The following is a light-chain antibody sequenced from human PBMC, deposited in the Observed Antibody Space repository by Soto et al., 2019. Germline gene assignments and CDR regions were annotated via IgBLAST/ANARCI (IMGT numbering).Light chain of an antibody. CDR1: QSVGSY. CDR2: DAS. Sequence: EIMLTQSPVTLSLSPGERATLSCRASQSVGSYFAWYQQKPGQAPRLLIYDASNRATGIPARFRGSGSGTDCTLTISSLEPEDFAVYYCQQRSNWPLTFGQGTRLEIK. J-gene: IGKJ5*01. V-gene: IGKV3-11*01. CDR3: QQRSNWPLT.